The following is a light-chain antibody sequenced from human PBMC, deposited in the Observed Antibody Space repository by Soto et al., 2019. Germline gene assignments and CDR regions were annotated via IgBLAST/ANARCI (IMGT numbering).Light chain of an antibody. V-gene: IGLV2-11*01. CDR1: TIDVDSSNY. CDR2: DVS. J-gene: IGLJ1*01. CDR3: CSYGTTFYV. Sequence: QSALTQPRSVSGSPGQSVTISCTGPTIDVDSSNYVSWYQQHPGKAPKLMIYDVSERPSGVPDRFSGSKSGSTASLTISGLQAEDEADYYCCSYGTTFYVFGSGTKLTVL.